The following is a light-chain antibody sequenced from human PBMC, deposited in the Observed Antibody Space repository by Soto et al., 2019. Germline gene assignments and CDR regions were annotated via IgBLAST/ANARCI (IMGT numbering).Light chain of an antibody. CDR3: QQSYSIPQT. V-gene: IGKV1-39*01. CDR1: QSISSY. Sequence: DIQMTQSPSSLSASVGDRVTITCRASQSISSYLNWYQQKPGKAPKLLNYAASSLQSGVPSRFSGSGSGTDFTLTISSLQPEDFATYYCQQSYSIPQTFGQGTKVDIK. CDR2: AAS. J-gene: IGKJ1*01.